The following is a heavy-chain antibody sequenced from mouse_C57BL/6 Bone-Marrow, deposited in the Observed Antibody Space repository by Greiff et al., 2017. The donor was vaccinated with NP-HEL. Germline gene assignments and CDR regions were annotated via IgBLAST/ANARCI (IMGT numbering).Heavy chain of an antibody. CDR2: ISGGGGNT. D-gene: IGHD1-1*02. Sequence: EVMLVESGGGLVKPGGSLKLSCAASGFTFSSYTMSWVRQTPEKRLEWVATISGGGGNTYYPDSVKGRFTISRDNAKNTLYLQMSSLRSEDTALYYCARLGYGGIDYWGQGTTLTVSS. CDR3: ARLGYGGIDY. V-gene: IGHV5-9*01. CDR1: GFTFSSYT. J-gene: IGHJ2*01.